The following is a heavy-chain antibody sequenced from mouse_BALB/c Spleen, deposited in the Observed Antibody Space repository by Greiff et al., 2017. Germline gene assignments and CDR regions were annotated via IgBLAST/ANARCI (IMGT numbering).Heavy chain of an antibody. Sequence: EVKLVESGGGLVKPGGSLKLSCAASGFTFSSYAMSWVRQTPEKRLEWVATISSGGSYTYYPDSVKGRFTISRDNAKNTLYLQMSSLRSEDTAMYYCARHGNYFDYWGQGTTLTVSS. D-gene: IGHD1-1*02. J-gene: IGHJ2*01. V-gene: IGHV5-9-3*01. CDR1: GFTFSSYA. CDR3: ARHGNYFDY. CDR2: ISSGGSYT.